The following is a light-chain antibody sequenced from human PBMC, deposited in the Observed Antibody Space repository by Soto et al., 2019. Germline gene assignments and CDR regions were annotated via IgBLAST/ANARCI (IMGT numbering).Light chain of an antibody. CDR3: QQHINWPLT. CDR1: QSVSSSY. J-gene: IGKJ4*01. V-gene: IGKV3D-20*02. Sequence: KVLQLSPRPLSFSPGEKATLSFRASQSVSSSYLAWYQQKPGQAPRLLIYGASSRATGIPDRFSGSGSGTDFTLTISSLEPEDFALYYCQQHINWPLTFGGGTKVDI. CDR2: GAS.